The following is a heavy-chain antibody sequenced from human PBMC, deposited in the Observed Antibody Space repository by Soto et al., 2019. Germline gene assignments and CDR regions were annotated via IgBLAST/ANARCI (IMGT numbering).Heavy chain of an antibody. CDR2: ISTYDGNT. V-gene: IGHV1-18*01. CDR3: ARDRGRSCIGGTCPFDY. CDR1: GYSFTIYG. Sequence: ASVKVSCKASGYSFTIYGITWVRQAPGQGLEWMGWISTYDGNTNYAQNFQGRVSMARDTSTSTAYMELRSLGSDDTAVYYCARDRGRSCIGGTCPFDYWGQGTLVTVSS. J-gene: IGHJ4*02. D-gene: IGHD2-15*01.